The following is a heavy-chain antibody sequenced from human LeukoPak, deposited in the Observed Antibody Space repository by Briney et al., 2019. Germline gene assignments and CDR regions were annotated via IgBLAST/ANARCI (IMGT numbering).Heavy chain of an antibody. V-gene: IGHV3-7*01. D-gene: IGHD3-10*01. CDR1: GFTFTTYC. CDR2: INQDGTEK. Sequence: GGSLRLSCAASGFTFTTYCMSWVRQLPGKGLEWVANINQDGTEKYYVASVKGRFTISRDNAKNSLDLQMNSLRVEDTCMYYCVKVAKYYYGSETYYFFEHWGQGTPVTASS. CDR3: VKVAKYYYGSETYYFFEH. J-gene: IGHJ4*02.